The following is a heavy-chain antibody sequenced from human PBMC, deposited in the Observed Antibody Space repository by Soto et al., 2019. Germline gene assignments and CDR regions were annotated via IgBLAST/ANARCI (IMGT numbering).Heavy chain of an antibody. Sequence: ASVKVSFKASGYTFTSYYMNWVRQAPGQGLEWLGIINPSGGYTTYAQRFLGRVTMTSDTSTSTVHMELGSLTSEDTAVYYCARGGGIVVVTAPYDHWRQGTLGTVSS. CDR3: ARGGGIVVVTAPYDH. J-gene: IGHJ4*02. CDR2: INPSGGYT. D-gene: IGHD2-21*02. CDR1: GYTFTSYY. V-gene: IGHV1-46*01.